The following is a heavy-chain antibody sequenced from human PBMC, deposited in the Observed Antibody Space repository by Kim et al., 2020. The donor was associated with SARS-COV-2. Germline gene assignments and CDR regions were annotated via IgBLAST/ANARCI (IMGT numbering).Heavy chain of an antibody. Sequence: SETLSLTCTVSGGSISSSSYYWGWIRQPPGKGLEWIGSIYYSGSTYYNPSLKSRVTISVDTSKNQFSLKLSSVTAADTAVYYCARRVGIAAAPTYFAYWG. CDR3: ARRVGIAAAPTYFAY. CDR1: GGSISSSSYY. V-gene: IGHV4-39*01. J-gene: IGHJ4*01. D-gene: IGHD6-13*01. CDR2: IYYSGST.